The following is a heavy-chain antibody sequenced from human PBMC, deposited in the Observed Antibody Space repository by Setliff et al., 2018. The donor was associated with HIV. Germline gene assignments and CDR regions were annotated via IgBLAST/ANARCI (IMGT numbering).Heavy chain of an antibody. J-gene: IGHJ4*02. Sequence: SETLSLTCTVSGGSISSGVFYWTWIRQLPGKGLEWIGYIHYSGNTYYKPSLKSPLSMSVDTSKNQFSLNLTSVTAADTAVYYCARHLYGSGSYYPYYFDYWGQGTLVTVSS. D-gene: IGHD3-10*01. CDR2: IHYSGNT. CDR3: ARHLYGSGSYYPYYFDY. CDR1: GGSISSGVFY. V-gene: IGHV4-31*01.